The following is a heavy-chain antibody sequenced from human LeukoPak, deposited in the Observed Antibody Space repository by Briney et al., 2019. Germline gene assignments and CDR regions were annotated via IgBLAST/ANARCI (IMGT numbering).Heavy chain of an antibody. V-gene: IGHV1-69*10. Sequence: GASVKVSCEASGGTFSDYALNWVRQAPGQGLEWMGVFIPILGTANSTPKSQGRVTITADISTNTAYMELSRLRSDDTAVYYCARALGDSSSWTSNYYYYYYMDVWGKGTTVTISS. J-gene: IGHJ6*03. CDR3: ARALGDSSSWTSNYYYYYYMDV. D-gene: IGHD6-13*01. CDR1: GGTFSDYA. CDR2: FIPILGTA.